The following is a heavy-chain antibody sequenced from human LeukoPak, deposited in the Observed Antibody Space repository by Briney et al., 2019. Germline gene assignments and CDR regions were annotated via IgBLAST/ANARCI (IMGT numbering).Heavy chain of an antibody. CDR1: GFTFSSYA. Sequence: PGGSLRLSCAASGFTFSSYAMSWVRQPPGKGLEWIGYIYYSGSTNYNPSLKSRVTISVDTSKNQFSLKLSSVTAADTAVYYCARGVFWGSRWYFDLWGRGTLVTVSS. D-gene: IGHD7-27*01. CDR2: IYYSGST. V-gene: IGHV4-59*01. CDR3: ARGVFWGSRWYFDL. J-gene: IGHJ2*01.